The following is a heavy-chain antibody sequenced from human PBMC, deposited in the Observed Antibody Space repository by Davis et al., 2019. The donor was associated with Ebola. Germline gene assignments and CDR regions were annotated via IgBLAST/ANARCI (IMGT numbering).Heavy chain of an antibody. CDR2: IYYSGST. CDR3: ARIIGGAVAGIYYYGMDV. D-gene: IGHD6-19*01. J-gene: IGHJ6*02. CDR1: GGSFSGYY. Sequence: SETLSLTCAVYGGSFSGYYWSWIRQPPGKGLEWIGSIYYSGSTYYNPSLKSRVTISVDTSKNQFSLKLSSVTAADTAVYYCARIIGGAVAGIYYYGMDVWGQGTTVTVSS. V-gene: IGHV4-34*01.